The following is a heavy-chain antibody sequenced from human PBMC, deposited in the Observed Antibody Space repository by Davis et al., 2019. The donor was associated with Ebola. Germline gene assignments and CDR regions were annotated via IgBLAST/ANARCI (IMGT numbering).Heavy chain of an antibody. CDR1: GGSISSSSYY. Sequence: SETLSLTCTVSGGSISSSSYYWGWIRQPPGKGLEWIGSIYYSGSTNYNPSLKSRVTISVDTSKNQFSLKLSSVTAADTAVYYCARGRTAPPHNWFDPWGQGTLVTVSS. V-gene: IGHV4-39*01. CDR3: ARGRTAPPHNWFDP. J-gene: IGHJ5*02. CDR2: IYYSGST. D-gene: IGHD5-18*01.